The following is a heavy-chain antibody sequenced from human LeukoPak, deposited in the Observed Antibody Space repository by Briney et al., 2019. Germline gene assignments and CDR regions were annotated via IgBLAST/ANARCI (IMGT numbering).Heavy chain of an antibody. CDR2: IRYDGSNK. Sequence: GGSLRLSCAASGFTFSSYGMHWVRQAPGKGLEWVAFIRYDGSNKYYADPVKGRFTISRDNSKNTLYLQMNSLRAEDTAVYYCARGRIAARQEGKYFQHWGQGTLVTVSS. J-gene: IGHJ1*01. CDR1: GFTFSSYG. CDR3: ARGRIAARQEGKYFQH. V-gene: IGHV3-30*02. D-gene: IGHD6-6*01.